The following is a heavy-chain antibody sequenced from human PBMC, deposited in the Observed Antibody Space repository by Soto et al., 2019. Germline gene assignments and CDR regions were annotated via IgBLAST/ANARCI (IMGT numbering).Heavy chain of an antibody. CDR2: ISYDGSNK. CDR3: AKPGDWNVLRYFDWLSPYYYGMDV. CDR1: GFTFSSYG. J-gene: IGHJ6*02. V-gene: IGHV3-30*18. Sequence: GGSLRLSCAASGFTFSSYGMHWVRQAPGKGLEWVAVISYDGSNKYYADSVKGRFTISRDNSKNTLYLQMNSLRAEDTAVYYCAKPGDWNVLRYFDWLSPYYYGMDVLGQGTTVTVSS. D-gene: IGHD3-9*01.